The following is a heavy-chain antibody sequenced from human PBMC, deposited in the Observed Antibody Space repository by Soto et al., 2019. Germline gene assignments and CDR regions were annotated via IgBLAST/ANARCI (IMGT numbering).Heavy chain of an antibody. CDR1: GFTFSSYA. CDR3: AIEGIVVPVFSHFAD. D-gene: IGHD6-19*01. J-gene: IGHJ4*02. Sequence: GGSLRLSCAASGFTFSSYAMSLVRQAPGKGQEWVSAISGSGGSTYYADPVKGRFTISRDNSKNTLYLQMNSLRAEDTAVHYCAIEGIVVPVFSHFADWGQGTRVTVAS. V-gene: IGHV3-23*01. CDR2: ISGSGGST.